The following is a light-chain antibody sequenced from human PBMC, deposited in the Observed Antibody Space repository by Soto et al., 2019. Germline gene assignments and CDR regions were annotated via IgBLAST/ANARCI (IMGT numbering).Light chain of an antibody. J-gene: IGKJ4*01. CDR3: QQHSTYPLT. V-gene: IGKV1-9*01. CDR1: QGISSY. Sequence: IQLTQSPSSLSASVGDRVTITCRASQGISSYLAWCQQKPGKAPKLLLYAASTLQTGVPSRFSGSGSGTDFTLTDSSLQTEEFATYYGQQHSTYPLTFGGETKVEIK. CDR2: AAS.